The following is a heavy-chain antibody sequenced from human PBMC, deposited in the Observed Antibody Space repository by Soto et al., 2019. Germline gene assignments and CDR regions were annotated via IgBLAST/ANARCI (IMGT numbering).Heavy chain of an antibody. J-gene: IGHJ4*02. Sequence: EVQLLESGGCSVQPGGSLMLSCAASGFTFDSYSLSWVRQAPGKGLEWVSGISGTGQTTHYGDSVKGRFIISRDNFRNTLYLQMNSLRAEDTAVYFCAKSRGDSWNTYFFDYWGRGALVTVSS. CDR2: ISGTGQTT. CDR3: AKSRGDSWNTYFFDY. CDR1: GFTFDSYS. V-gene: IGHV3-23*01. D-gene: IGHD2-21*01.